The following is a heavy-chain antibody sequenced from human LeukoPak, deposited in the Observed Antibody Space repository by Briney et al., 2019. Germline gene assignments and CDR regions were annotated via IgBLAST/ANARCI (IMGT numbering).Heavy chain of an antibody. CDR1: GGSISSYY. V-gene: IGHV4-59*08. D-gene: IGHD6-19*01. CDR3: ARLGAEGSGFFVDY. J-gene: IGHJ4*02. CDR2: IYYSGST. Sequence: SETLSLTCTVSGGSISSYYWSWIRQPPGKGLEWIGYIYYSGSTNYNTSLKSRVTISVDTSKNQFSLKLSSVTAADTAVYYCARLGAEGSGFFVDYWGQGTLVTVSS.